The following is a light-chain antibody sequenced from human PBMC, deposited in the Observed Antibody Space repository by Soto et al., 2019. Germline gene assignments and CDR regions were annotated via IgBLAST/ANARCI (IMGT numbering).Light chain of an antibody. J-gene: IGKJ4*01. V-gene: IGKV1-33*01. CDR3: QQYDKRPPT. CDR2: DAS. Sequence: DTPMTQSPSSLSASVGDRVTITCQATQDISTYLNWYQQKVGKAPKLLIYDASNLEAGVPSRFSGRGSGTDFTFTITGLQPEDIATYYCQQYDKRPPTFGGGTKVEIK. CDR1: QDISTY.